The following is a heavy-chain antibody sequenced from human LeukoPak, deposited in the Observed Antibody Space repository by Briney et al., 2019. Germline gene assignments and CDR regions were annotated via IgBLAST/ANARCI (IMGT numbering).Heavy chain of an antibody. V-gene: IGHV4-4*02. CDR2: IFHSGNT. J-gene: IGHJ4*02. CDR3: PYGGKSGDWVY. Sequence: SETLSLTCAVSGGSISISNWWSWVRQPPGKGLEWIGEIFHSGNTNYNPSLRSRVTMSIDKSKNQFSLGLSSMTAADTAVYYCPYGGKSGDWVYWGQGTLVTVSS. CDR1: GGSISISNW. D-gene: IGHD4-23*01.